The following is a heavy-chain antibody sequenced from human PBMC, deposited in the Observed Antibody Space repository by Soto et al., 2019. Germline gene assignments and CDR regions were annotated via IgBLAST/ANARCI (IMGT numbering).Heavy chain of an antibody. J-gene: IGHJ3*02. CDR3: GGVGPRRRFSANDAFDI. Sequence: PSETLSLTCTVSGGSISSYYWSWIRQPPGKGLEWIGYIYYSGSTNYNPSLKSRVTISVDTSKNQFSLKLSSVTAADTAVYYCGGVGPRRRFSANDAFDIWGQGTRVTVSS. CDR2: IYYSGST. CDR1: GGSISSYY. V-gene: IGHV4-59*08. D-gene: IGHD3-16*01.